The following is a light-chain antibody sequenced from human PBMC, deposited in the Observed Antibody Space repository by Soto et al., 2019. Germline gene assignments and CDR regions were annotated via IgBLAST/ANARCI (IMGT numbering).Light chain of an antibody. CDR3: QQYSDWPPLT. Sequence: EVVLTQSPATLSVSPGERATLSYRASQSVSSSLAWYQHKPGQAPRLLIHGASTRATGVPDRFSGSGSGTEFALIISGLQSEDCAVYYCQQYSDWPPLTFGGGTKVEIK. V-gene: IGKV3-15*01. CDR2: GAS. J-gene: IGKJ4*01. CDR1: QSVSSS.